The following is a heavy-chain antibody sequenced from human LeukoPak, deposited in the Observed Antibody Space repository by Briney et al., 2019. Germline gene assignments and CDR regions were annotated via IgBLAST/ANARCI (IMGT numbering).Heavy chain of an antibody. V-gene: IGHV1-8*01. CDR3: ARGSRTSSTSCYYQV. D-gene: IGHD2-2*01. CDR1: GYTFTSYD. CDR2: MNPNSGNT. Sequence: GASVKVSCKASGYTFTSYDINWVRQATGQGLEWMGWMNPNSGNTGYAQRFQGRVTMTRNTSISTAYMELSSLRSEDTAVYYCARGSRTSSTSCYYQVWGQGTLVTVSS. J-gene: IGHJ4*02.